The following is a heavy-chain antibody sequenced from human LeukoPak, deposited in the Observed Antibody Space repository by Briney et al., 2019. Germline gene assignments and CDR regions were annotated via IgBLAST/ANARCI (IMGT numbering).Heavy chain of an antibody. CDR3: ARAGDYDSSGYSSRDAFDI. D-gene: IGHD3-22*01. V-gene: IGHV4-31*03. Sequence: SQTLSLTCTVSGGSISSGGYYWSWIRQHPGKGLEWIGYIYYSGSTYYNPSLMSRLTTSVDTSKNQFSLKLTSVTAADTAVYYCARAGDYDSSGYSSRDAFDIWGQGTMVTVSS. J-gene: IGHJ3*02. CDR2: IYYSGST. CDR1: GGSISSGGYY.